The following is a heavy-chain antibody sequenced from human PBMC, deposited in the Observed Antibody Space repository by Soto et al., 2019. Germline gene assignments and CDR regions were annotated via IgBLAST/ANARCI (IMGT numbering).Heavy chain of an antibody. CDR2: ISYDGSNK. V-gene: IGHV3-30*18. CDR3: AKDAHKDDLPYSSGWAYYFDY. J-gene: IGHJ4*02. D-gene: IGHD6-19*01. CDR1: GFTFSSYG. Sequence: QVQLVESGGGVVQPGRSLRLSCAASGFTFSSYGMHWVRQAPGKGLEWVAVISYDGSNKYYADSVKGRFTISRDNSKNTLYLQMNSLRAEDTAVYYCAKDAHKDDLPYSSGWAYYFDYWGQGTLVTVSS.